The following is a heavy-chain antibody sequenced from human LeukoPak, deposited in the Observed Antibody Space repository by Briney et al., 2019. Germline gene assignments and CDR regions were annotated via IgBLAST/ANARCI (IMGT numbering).Heavy chain of an antibody. Sequence: PGGSLRLSCAASGFTFSSYAMSWVRQAPGKGLEWVSAISGSGGSTYYADSVKGRFTISRDNSKSTLHLQMNSLRAEDTAVYYCAKMPNYCTGGSCYWYYFDYWGQGTLVTVSS. CDR2: ISGSGGST. CDR1: GFTFSSYA. CDR3: AKMPNYCTGGSCYWYYFDY. V-gene: IGHV3-23*01. D-gene: IGHD2-15*01. J-gene: IGHJ4*02.